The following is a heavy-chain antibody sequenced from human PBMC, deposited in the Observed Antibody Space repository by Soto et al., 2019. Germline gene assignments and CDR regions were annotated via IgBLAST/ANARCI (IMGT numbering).Heavy chain of an antibody. J-gene: IGHJ4*02. CDR1: GGSISSYY. CDR3: ARGLFSGSYYSGGWYYFDS. D-gene: IGHD1-26*01. Sequence: SETLSLTCTVSGGSISSYYWSWIRQPPGKGLEWIGYIYYSGSTNYNPSLRSRVTISVDTSKNQFSLKLSSGTAADTAVYYCARGLFSGSYYSGGWYYFDSWGQGTMVTVSS. V-gene: IGHV4-59*01. CDR2: IYYSGST.